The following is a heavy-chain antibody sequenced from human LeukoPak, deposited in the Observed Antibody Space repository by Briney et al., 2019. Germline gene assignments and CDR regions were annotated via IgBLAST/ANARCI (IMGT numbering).Heavy chain of an antibody. J-gene: IGHJ3*02. CDR1: GFTFSSYW. CDR2: IKQDGSEK. Sequence: PGGSLRLSCAASGFTFSSYWMSWVRQAPGKGLEWLANIKQDGSEKYYADSVKGRFTISRDNAKNSLYLQMNSLRAEDTAVYYCARQMTTVRSSAFDIWGQGTMVTVSS. V-gene: IGHV3-7*01. CDR3: ARQMTTVRSSAFDI. D-gene: IGHD4-17*01.